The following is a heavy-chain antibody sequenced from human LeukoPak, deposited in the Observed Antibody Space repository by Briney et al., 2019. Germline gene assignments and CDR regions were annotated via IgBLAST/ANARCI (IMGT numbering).Heavy chain of an antibody. J-gene: IGHJ3*02. Sequence: PGGSLRLSCAASGFTFSSYSMNWVRQAPGKGLEWVSSISSSSSYIYYADSVKGRFTISRDNAKNSLYLQMNSLRAEDTAVYYCAKVCLDGATAIPEGNAFDIWGQGTMVTVSS. D-gene: IGHD2-2*02. V-gene: IGHV3-21*01. CDR2: ISSSSSYI. CDR3: AKVCLDGATAIPEGNAFDI. CDR1: GFTFSSYS.